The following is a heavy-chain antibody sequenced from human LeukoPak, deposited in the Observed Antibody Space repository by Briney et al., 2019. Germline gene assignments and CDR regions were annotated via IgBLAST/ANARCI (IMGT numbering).Heavy chain of an antibody. D-gene: IGHD2-15*01. CDR3: ATRRGGGPYYFDY. CDR1: GFTFSSYS. J-gene: IGHJ4*02. Sequence: PGGSLRLSCAASGFTFSSYSMNWVRQAPGKGLEWVSSISSSSSYIYYADSVKGRFTISRDNSKNTLYLQMNSLRAEDTAVYYCATRRGGGPYYFDYWGQGTLVTVSS. V-gene: IGHV3-21*04. CDR2: ISSSSSYI.